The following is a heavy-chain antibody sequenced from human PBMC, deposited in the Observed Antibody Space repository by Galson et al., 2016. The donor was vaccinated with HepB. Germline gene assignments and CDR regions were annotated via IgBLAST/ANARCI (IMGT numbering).Heavy chain of an antibody. D-gene: IGHD1/OR15-1a*01. CDR2: IKQDESDK. CDR1: GFTFTTYW. J-gene: IGHJ4*02. CDR3: ANVIEENSSFES. Sequence: SLRLSCAASGFTFTTYWMSWVRQAPGKGLEWMANIKQDESDKFYADSVKGRFTVSRDNAKNSLFLQMRNLRAEDTAVYFCANVIEENSSFESWGQGTLVTVSS. V-gene: IGHV3-7*01.